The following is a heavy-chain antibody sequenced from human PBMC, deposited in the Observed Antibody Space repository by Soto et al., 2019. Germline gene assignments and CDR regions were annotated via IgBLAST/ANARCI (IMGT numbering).Heavy chain of an antibody. Sequence: ASVKVSCKASGYTFTSYAMHWVRQAPGQRLEWMGWINAGNGNTKYSQKFQGRVTITRDTSASTAYMELSSLRSEDTAVYYCARANNPRGYCGGDCYQDYWGQGTLVTVS. CDR2: INAGNGNT. CDR3: ARANNPRGYCGGDCYQDY. V-gene: IGHV1-3*01. CDR1: GYTFTSYA. D-gene: IGHD2-21*02. J-gene: IGHJ4*02.